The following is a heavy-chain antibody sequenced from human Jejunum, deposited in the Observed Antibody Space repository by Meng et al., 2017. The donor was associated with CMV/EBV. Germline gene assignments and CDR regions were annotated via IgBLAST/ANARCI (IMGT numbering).Heavy chain of an antibody. CDR3: GAGSGFDF. Sequence: SCVASGFTFDIYEMNWVRQAPGKGLELISYISGNAYTTLYSDSVKGRFTISRDNAKTSVYLQMNSLRVEDTATYYCGAGSGFDFWGQGTLVTVSS. CDR2: ISGNAYTT. D-gene: IGHD1-26*01. V-gene: IGHV3-48*03. CDR1: GFTFDIYE. J-gene: IGHJ4*02.